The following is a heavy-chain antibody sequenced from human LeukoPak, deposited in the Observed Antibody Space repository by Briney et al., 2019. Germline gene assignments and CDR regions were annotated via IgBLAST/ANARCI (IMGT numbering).Heavy chain of an antibody. CDR3: ARGWWIQPDDY. Sequence: PSETLSLTCTVSGRSISSGSYYWSWIRQPAGEGLEWIGRIYTSGSTNYNPPLKSRVTISVDTSKNQFSLKLSSVTAADTAVYYCARGWWIQPDDYWGQGTLVTVSS. V-gene: IGHV4-61*02. J-gene: IGHJ4*02. CDR1: GRSISSGSYY. D-gene: IGHD5-18*01. CDR2: IYTSGST.